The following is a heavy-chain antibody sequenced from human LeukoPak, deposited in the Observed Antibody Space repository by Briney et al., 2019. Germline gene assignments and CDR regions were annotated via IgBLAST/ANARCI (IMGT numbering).Heavy chain of an antibody. CDR3: ARDPYSGGYGAYYYYYMDV. D-gene: IGHD1-26*01. V-gene: IGHV3-21*01. CDR1: GFIFSTYN. J-gene: IGHJ6*03. Sequence: GGSLRLSCSASGFIFSTYNMNWVRQAPGKALEWVSSITSSSSHTYHADSVKGRYTISRDNAKNSLYLQMDSLRAEDTAVYYCARDPYSGGYGAYYYYYMDVWGKGTTATISS. CDR2: ITSSSSHT.